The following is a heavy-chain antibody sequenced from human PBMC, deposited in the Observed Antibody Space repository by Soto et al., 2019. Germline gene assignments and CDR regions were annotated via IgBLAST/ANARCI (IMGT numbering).Heavy chain of an antibody. V-gene: IGHV4-4*02. Sequence: QVQLQESGPGLVKPSGTLSLTCAVSGDSISSSNWWNWVRQSPGKGLEWIGGIHHSGITNYNPSLKSRVTISVDESKKQFSLKLNSVTAADTAVYYCARVRQYCSSSSCYLDPWGQGTLVTVSS. CDR3: ARVRQYCSSSSCYLDP. D-gene: IGHD2-2*01. CDR2: IHHSGIT. J-gene: IGHJ5*02. CDR1: GDSISSSNW.